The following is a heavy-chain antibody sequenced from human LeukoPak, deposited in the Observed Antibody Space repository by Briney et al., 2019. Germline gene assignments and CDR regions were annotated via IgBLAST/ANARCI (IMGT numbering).Heavy chain of an antibody. CDR3: VRMEVGSCSGGSCYDY. J-gene: IGHJ4*02. CDR2: IYYSGST. Sequence: SQTLSLTCTVSGGSISSGDYYWSWIRQPPGRGLEWIGYIYYSGSTYYNPSLKSRVTISVDTSKNQFSLKLSSVTAADTAVYYCVRMEVGSCSGGSCYDYWGQGTLVTVSS. D-gene: IGHD2-15*01. CDR1: GGSISSGDYY. V-gene: IGHV4-30-4*01.